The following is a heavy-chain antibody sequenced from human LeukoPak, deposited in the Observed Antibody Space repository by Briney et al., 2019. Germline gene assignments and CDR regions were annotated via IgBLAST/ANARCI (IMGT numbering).Heavy chain of an antibody. Sequence: GGSLRLSCAASVFTFISYAMSWVRQAPGKGLEWVSAISGSGGSTYYADSVKGRFTISRDNSKNTLYLQMNSLRAEDTAVYYCAQIAPPYDSSGEKFDYWGQGTLVTVSS. CDR2: ISGSGGST. V-gene: IGHV3-23*01. J-gene: IGHJ4*02. CDR1: VFTFISYA. D-gene: IGHD3-22*01. CDR3: AQIAPPYDSSGEKFDY.